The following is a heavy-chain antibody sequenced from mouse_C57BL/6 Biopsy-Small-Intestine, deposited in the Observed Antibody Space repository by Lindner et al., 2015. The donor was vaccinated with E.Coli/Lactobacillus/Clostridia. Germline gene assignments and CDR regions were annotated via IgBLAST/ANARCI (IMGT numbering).Heavy chain of an antibody. D-gene: IGHD2-5*01. Sequence: VQLQESGAELVKPGASVKISCKASGYAFSSYWMNWVKQRPGKGLEWIGQIYPGDGDTNYNGKFKGKATLTADKSSSTAYMQLTSLTSEDSAVYYCAREGYSNYFDYWGQGTTLTVSS. CDR3: AREGYSNYFDY. CDR1: GYAFSSYW. V-gene: IGHV1-80*01. CDR2: IYPGDGDT. J-gene: IGHJ2*01.